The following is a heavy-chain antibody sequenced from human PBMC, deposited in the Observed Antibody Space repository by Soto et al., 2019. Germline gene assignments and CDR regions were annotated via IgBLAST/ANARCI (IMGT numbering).Heavy chain of an antibody. CDR3: AMGLAAAGPFDY. J-gene: IGHJ4*02. V-gene: IGHV3-23*01. CDR2: ISGSGGTT. CDR1: GFTFSSSA. Sequence: EVQLLESGGGLVQPGGSLRLSCAASGFTFSSSAISWVRQAPGKGLEWVSTISGSGGTTFYADSVKGRFTLSRDNSKNTLYLQMNSLRAEDTAVYYCAMGLAAAGPFDYWGQGTLITVSS. D-gene: IGHD6-13*01.